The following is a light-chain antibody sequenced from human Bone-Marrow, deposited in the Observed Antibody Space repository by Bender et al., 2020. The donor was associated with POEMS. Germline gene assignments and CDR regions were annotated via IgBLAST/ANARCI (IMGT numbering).Light chain of an antibody. CDR3: QTADSSGTYVV. J-gene: IGLJ2*01. CDR1: ALATQY. Sequence: SYELRQPPSVSVSPGQTASITCSADALATQYTYWYQQKAGQAPVLVMSKGTERPSGIPERFSGSNSGTTVTLTVSGVQAEDEADYYCQTADSSGTYVVFGGGTKLTVL. CDR2: KGT. V-gene: IGLV3-25*03.